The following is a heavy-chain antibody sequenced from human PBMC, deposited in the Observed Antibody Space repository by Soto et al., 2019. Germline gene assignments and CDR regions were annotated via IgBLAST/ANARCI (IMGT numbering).Heavy chain of an antibody. CDR2: IFHRGTT. CDR1: GASITTSY. D-gene: IGHD3-16*01. CDR3: ARTSFRLALGTVLCYFDG. J-gene: IGHJ4*02. V-gene: IGHV4-59*01. Sequence: QVQLQESGPGLVKPSATLTLTCTVSGASITTSYWSWIRQPPGKGLEWIGYIFHRGTTNYNPSLESRVSMSVDTSKHPFSLTMISVTAADTVVYYWARTSFRLALGTVLCYFDGWGQGTLVTVSS.